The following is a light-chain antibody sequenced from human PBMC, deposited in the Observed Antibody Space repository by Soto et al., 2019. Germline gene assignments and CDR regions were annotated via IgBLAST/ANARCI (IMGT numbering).Light chain of an antibody. V-gene: IGKV1-27*01. CDR1: QGISNY. CDR2: AAS. CDR3: QKYKSAPRT. Sequence: DIQMTQSPSSLSASVGDRVTITCRASQGISNYLAWYQQKPWKVPKLLIYAASTLQSGVPSRFSGSGSGTYFNLTISSLQPEDVATYYCQKYKSAPRTFGKGTKVEIK. J-gene: IGKJ1*01.